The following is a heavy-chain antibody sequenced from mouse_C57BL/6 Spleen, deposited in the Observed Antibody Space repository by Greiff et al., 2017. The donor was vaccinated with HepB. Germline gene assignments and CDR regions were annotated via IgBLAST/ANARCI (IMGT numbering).Heavy chain of an antibody. CDR2: IYPGDGDT. Sequence: QVQLQQSGAELVKPGASVKISCKASGYAFSSYWMNWVKQRPGKGLEWIGQIYPGDGDTNYNGKFKGKATLTADKSSSTAYMQLSSLTSEDSAVYFCARAGSSGTCFAYWGQGTLVTVSA. J-gene: IGHJ3*01. CDR1: GYAFSSYW. D-gene: IGHD3-2*02. V-gene: IGHV1-80*01. CDR3: ARAGSSGTCFAY.